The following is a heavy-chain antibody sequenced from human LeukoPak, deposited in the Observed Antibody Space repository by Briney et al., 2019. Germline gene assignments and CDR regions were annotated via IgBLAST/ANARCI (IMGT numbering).Heavy chain of an antibody. D-gene: IGHD5-24*01. J-gene: IGHJ4*02. CDR1: GFTFSSYG. Sequence: GGSLRLSCAASGFTFSSYGMHWVRQAPGKGLEWVAVIWYDGSNKYYADSVKGRFTIPRDNSKNTLYLQMNSLRAEDTAVYYCAREYPVEMAAGDWGQGTLVTVSS. CDR2: IWYDGSNK. V-gene: IGHV3-33*01. CDR3: AREYPVEMAAGD.